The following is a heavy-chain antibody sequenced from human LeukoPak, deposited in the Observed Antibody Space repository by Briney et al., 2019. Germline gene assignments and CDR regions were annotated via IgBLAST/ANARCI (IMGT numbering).Heavy chain of an antibody. J-gene: IGHJ5*02. CDR2: IYHSGST. CDR1: GFTFSNYA. V-gene: IGHV4-4*02. D-gene: IGHD2-15*01. Sequence: GSLRLSCVASGFTFSNYAMAWVRQAPGKGLEWIGEIYHSGSTNYNPSLKSRVTISVDKSKNQFSLKLSSVTAADTAVYYCARAAVARFDPWGQGTLVTVSS. CDR3: ARAAVARFDP.